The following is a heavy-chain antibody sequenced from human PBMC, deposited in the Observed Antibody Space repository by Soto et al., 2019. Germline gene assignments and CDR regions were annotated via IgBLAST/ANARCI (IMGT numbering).Heavy chain of an antibody. D-gene: IGHD2-21*02. CDR3: ARGAAVVTTIPRYGLDV. Sequence: AAVHDSCQTTVYTFRDYYIHWLRQAPGQGPEWMGWINPNRGFTKFSQKLQGRVTMTTDTSINTAYMDLTSLMSDDTAVYYCARGAAVVTTIPRYGLDVWGQGTTVTVSS. J-gene: IGHJ6*02. V-gene: IGHV1-2*02. CDR2: INPNRGFT. CDR1: VYTFRDYY.